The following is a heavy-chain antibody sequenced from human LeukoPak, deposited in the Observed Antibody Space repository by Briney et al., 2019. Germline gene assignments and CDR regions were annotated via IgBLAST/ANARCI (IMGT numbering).Heavy chain of an antibody. CDR1: GGSISSYY. V-gene: IGHV4-59*01. D-gene: IGHD6-13*01. CDR2: IYYSGST. Sequence: SETLSLTCTVSGGSISSYYWSWIRQPPGKGLEWIGYIYYSGSTNYNPSLESRVTISVDTSKNQFSLKLSSVTAADTAVYYCARDVAADDAFDIWGQGTMVTVSS. J-gene: IGHJ3*02. CDR3: ARDVAADDAFDI.